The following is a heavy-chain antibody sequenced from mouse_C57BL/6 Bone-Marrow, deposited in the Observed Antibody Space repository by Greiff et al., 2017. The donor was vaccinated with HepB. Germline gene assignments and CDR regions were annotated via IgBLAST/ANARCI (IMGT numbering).Heavy chain of an antibody. V-gene: IGHV1-55*01. CDR1: GYTFTSYW. CDR2: IYPGSGST. D-gene: IGHD1-1*01. J-gene: IGHJ4*01. CDR3: GGTTVDGYYAMDY. Sequence: VQLQQPGAELVKPGASVKMSCKASGYTFTSYWITWVKQRPGQGLEWIGDIYPGSGSTNYNEKFKSKATLTVDTSSSTAYMQLSSLTSEDSAVYYCGGTTVDGYYAMDYWGQGTSVTVSS.